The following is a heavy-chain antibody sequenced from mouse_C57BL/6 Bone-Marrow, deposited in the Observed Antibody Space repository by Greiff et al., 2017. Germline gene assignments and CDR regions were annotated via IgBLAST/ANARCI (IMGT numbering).Heavy chain of an antibody. V-gene: IGHV7-3*01. CDR1: GFTFTDYY. Sequence: EVKLMESGGGLVQPGGSLSLSCAASGFTFTDYYMSWVRQPPGKALEWLGFIRNKANGYTTEYSASVKGRFTISRDNSQSILYLQMNALRAEDSATYYCARYWGNYLYAMDYWGQGTSVTVSS. CDR2: IRNKANGYTT. D-gene: IGHD2-1*01. CDR3: ARYWGNYLYAMDY. J-gene: IGHJ4*01.